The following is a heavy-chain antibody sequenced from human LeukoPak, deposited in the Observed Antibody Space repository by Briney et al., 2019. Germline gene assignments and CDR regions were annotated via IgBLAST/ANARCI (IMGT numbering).Heavy chain of an antibody. D-gene: IGHD5-24*01. Sequence: ASVKVSCKASGYTFTSYAMHWVRQAPGQRPEWLGWINAANGYAKYSQELPGRVIITRDTSASTAYMELSSLRSEDMAIYYCAIRDGHTDHWGQGTLVTVSS. CDR1: GYTFTSYA. J-gene: IGHJ4*02. CDR3: AIRDGHTDH. V-gene: IGHV1-3*03. CDR2: INAANGYA.